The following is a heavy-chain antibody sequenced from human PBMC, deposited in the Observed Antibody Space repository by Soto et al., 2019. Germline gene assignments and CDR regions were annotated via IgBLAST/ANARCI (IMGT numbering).Heavy chain of an antibody. V-gene: IGHV6-1*01. J-gene: IGHJ6*02. CDR2: TYYRSKWYN. D-gene: IGHD3-22*01. CDR1: GDSVSSNSAA. CDR3: ARNPYYHDSSGYSGYYYYYGMDV. Sequence: SQTLSLTCAISGDSVSSNSAAWNWIRQSPSRGLEWLGRTYYRSKWYNDYAVSVKSRITINPDTSKNQFSLQLNSVTPEDTAVYYCARNPYYHDSSGYSGYYYYYGMDVWGQGTTVTVSS.